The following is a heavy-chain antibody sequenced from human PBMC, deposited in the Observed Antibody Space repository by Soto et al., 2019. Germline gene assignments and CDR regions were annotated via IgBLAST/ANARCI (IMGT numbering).Heavy chain of an antibody. Sequence: EVQLVESGGGLIQPGGSPRLSCAASGFTVSSNYMSWVRQAPGKGLEWFSVIYSGGSTYYADSVKGRFTISRDNSKNTLYLQMNSLRAEDTAVYYCASSPWYAGGFDYWGQGTLVTVSS. D-gene: IGHD2-2*01. CDR3: ASSPWYAGGFDY. CDR1: GFTVSSNY. J-gene: IGHJ4*02. CDR2: IYSGGST. V-gene: IGHV3-53*01.